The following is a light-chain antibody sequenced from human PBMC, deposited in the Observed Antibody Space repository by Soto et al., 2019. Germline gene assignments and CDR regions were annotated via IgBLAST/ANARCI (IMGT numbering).Light chain of an antibody. Sequence: DIQMTQSPSSVSASVGDRVTITCRASQDISGRLPWYQQKPGQAPKVLIYSTSNLQSGVPSRFSGSRSATDFTLTISSLQPEDFATYYCKQSKSFPLTFGGGTKVEL. J-gene: IGKJ4*01. CDR1: QDISGR. CDR2: STS. V-gene: IGKV1-12*01. CDR3: KQSKSFPLT.